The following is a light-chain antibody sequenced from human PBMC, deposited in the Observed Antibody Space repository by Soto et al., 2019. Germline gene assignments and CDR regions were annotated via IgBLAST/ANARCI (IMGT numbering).Light chain of an antibody. J-gene: IGKJ4*01. Sequence: LTQWPCTLSLSQGESATLSCRASQSFSSSSRAWYRHKPGQAPRILXXGPXTRATGVPARFSGSRSGQEFTLTINSLQSEDFAMYYCQPYNNWPLTFSGGTKV. V-gene: IGKV3-15*01. CDR3: QPYNNWPLT. CDR1: QSFSSS. CDR2: GPX.